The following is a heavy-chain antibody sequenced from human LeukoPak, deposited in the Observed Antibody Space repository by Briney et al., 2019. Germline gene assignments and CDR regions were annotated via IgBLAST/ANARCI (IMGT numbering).Heavy chain of an antibody. CDR1: GFTFSSYA. J-gene: IGHJ4*02. CDR2: ISYDGSNK. Sequence: GGSLRLSCAASGFTFSSYAMHWVRQAPGKGLEWVAVISYDGSNKYYADSVKGRFTISRDNSKNTLYLQMNSLRAEDTAVYYCAKGLEQLAHFDYWGQGTLVTVSS. D-gene: IGHD6-6*01. CDR3: AKGLEQLAHFDY. V-gene: IGHV3-30-3*01.